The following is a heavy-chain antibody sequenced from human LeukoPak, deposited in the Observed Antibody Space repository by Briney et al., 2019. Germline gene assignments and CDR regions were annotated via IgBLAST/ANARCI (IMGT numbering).Heavy chain of an antibody. Sequence: GSLRLSCAASGFPVSDYGMYWVRQAPGKGLEWFSSIKTSSSYIYYADSVKGRFTISRDNAKNSLYLQMNSLRAEDTAVYYCARAGTRRCSSTSCYAGRGYWGQGTLVTVSS. CDR1: GFPVSDYG. CDR3: ARAGTRRCSSTSCYAGRGY. J-gene: IGHJ4*02. D-gene: IGHD2-2*01. V-gene: IGHV3-21*01. CDR2: IKTSSSYI.